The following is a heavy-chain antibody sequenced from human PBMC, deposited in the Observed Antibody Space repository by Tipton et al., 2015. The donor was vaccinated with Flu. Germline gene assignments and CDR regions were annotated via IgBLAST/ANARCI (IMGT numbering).Heavy chain of an antibody. D-gene: IGHD2-2*01. CDR3: ARAPYCGNSSCPVDRPDDDFDI. CDR1: GGSISTYY. V-gene: IGHV4-59*01. J-gene: IGHJ3*02. Sequence: TLSLTCTVSGGSISTYYWNWIRQPPGKGLEWIAYIYDSGYTKYNPSLKSRVTISADTSKNQFSLRLSSVTAADTAVYYCARAPYCGNSSCPVDRPDDDFDIWGQGTMVTVSS. CDR2: IYDSGYT.